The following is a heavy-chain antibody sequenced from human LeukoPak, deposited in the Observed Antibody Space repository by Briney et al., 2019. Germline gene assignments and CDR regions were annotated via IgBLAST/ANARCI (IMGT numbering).Heavy chain of an antibody. J-gene: IGHJ4*02. CDR3: ARGLYSSSS. Sequence: SETLSLTCTVSNGSISTYYWSWIRQPPGKGLEWIGYIYYSGSTKYNPSLKSRVTMSVDTSKNQFSLRLNSVTAADTAVYYCARGLYSSSSWGQGTLVTVSS. D-gene: IGHD6-6*01. CDR2: IYYSGST. CDR1: NGSISTYY. V-gene: IGHV4-59*01.